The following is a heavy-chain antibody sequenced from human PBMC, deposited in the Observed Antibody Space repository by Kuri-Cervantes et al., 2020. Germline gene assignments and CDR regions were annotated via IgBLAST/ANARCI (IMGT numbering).Heavy chain of an antibody. CDR1: GGSISSYY. CDR2: VYNSGST. D-gene: IGHD6-19*01. CDR3: ARASKEWLDFDY. J-gene: IGHJ4*02. V-gene: IGHV4-59*12. Sequence: GSLRLSCTVSGGSISSYYWNWIRQPPGKGLEWIGYVYNSGSTKYNPSLRSRVTMSVDTSNNQFSLRLTSVTAADTAVYYCARASKEWLDFDYWGQGTLVTVSS.